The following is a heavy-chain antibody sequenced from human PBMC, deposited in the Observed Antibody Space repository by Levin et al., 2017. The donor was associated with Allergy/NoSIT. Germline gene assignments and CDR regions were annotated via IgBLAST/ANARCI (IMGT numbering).Heavy chain of an antibody. CDR3: ARDRALDILTGYYTAYDAFDI. V-gene: IGHV1-18*01. CDR2: ISAYNGNT. D-gene: IGHD3-9*01. CDR1: GYTFSDYG. Sequence: GESLKISCKASGYTFSDYGISWVRQAPGQGLEWTGWISAYNGNTNYTQNIQGRVTMTTDTSTSTAYMELRSLRSHDTAVYYCARDRALDILTGYYTAYDAFDIWGQGTMVTVSS. J-gene: IGHJ3*02.